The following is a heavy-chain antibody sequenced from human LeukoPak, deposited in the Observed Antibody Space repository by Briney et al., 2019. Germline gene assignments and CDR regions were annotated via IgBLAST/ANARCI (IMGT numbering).Heavy chain of an antibody. CDR2: INSDGSTT. D-gene: IGHD4-17*01. J-gene: IGHJ3*02. CDR1: GFTFSSYW. Sequence: TGGSLRLSCAASGFTFSSYWMHWVRQASGKGLAWVSRINSDGSTTTYADSEEGRFTISRDNAKNTLYLQMNSLRAEDTAVYYCARAGYGDLDDAFDIWGQGTMVTVSS. CDR3: ARAGYGDLDDAFDI. V-gene: IGHV3-74*01.